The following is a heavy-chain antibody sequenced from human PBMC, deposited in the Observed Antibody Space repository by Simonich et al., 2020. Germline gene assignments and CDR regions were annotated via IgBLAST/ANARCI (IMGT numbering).Heavy chain of an antibody. V-gene: IGHV3-74*01. D-gene: IGHD4-4*01. J-gene: IGHJ3*02. Sequence: EVQLVESGGGLVQPGGSLRLSCAASGFTFSSYWLHWVRQATGKGLVWFSRINSDGSSTSYADSVKGRFTISRDNAKNTLYLQMNSLRAEDTAVYYCARDYSNYDAFDIWGQGTMVTVSS. CDR3: ARDYSNYDAFDI. CDR1: GFTFSSYW. CDR2: INSDGSST.